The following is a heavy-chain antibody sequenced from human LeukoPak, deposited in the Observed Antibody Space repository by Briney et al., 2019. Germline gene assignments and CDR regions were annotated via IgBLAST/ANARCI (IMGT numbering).Heavy chain of an antibody. D-gene: IGHD3-10*02. V-gene: IGHV1-8*01. Sequence: ASVKVSCKASGYTFTSYDINWVRQATGQGLEWMGWVNPNSGNTGYAQKFQGRVTITADKSTSTAYMELSSLRSEDTAVYYCARGVRGVFDYWGQGTLVTVSS. J-gene: IGHJ4*02. CDR2: VNPNSGNT. CDR1: GYTFTSYD. CDR3: ARGVRGVFDY.